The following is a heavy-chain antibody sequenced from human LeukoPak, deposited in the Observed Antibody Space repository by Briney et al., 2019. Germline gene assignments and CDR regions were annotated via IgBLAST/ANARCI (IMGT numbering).Heavy chain of an antibody. J-gene: IGHJ6*03. CDR2: ISYSGST. Sequence: SETLSLTCIVSGGSISSFYWSWIRQPPGKGLEWIGYISYSGSTNYNPSLRSRVTISVDTSKNQFSLKLSSVTAADTAVYYCARVPRSSGPIYYMDVWGKGTTVTVSS. CDR1: GGSISSFY. V-gene: IGHV4-59*01. D-gene: IGHD6-19*01. CDR3: ARVPRSSGPIYYMDV.